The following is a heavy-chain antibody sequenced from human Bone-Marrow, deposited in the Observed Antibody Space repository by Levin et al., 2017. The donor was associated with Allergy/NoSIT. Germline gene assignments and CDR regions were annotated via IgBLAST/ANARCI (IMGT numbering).Heavy chain of an antibody. J-gene: IGHJ4*02. CDR3: ARGMAARPFDY. V-gene: IGHV4-61*01. CDR2: IYYSGGT. Sequence: LSQTLSLTCTVSGDSVSSGSHYWSWIRQPPGKGLEWIGYIYYSGGTNYNPSLKSRLTISVDTSKNQFSLKLSSVTAADTAVYYCARGMAARPFDYWGQGSLVTVSS. CDR1: GDSVSSGSHY. D-gene: IGHD6-6*01.